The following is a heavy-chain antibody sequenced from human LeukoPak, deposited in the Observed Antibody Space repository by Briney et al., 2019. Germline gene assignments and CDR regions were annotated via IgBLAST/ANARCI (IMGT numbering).Heavy chain of an antibody. J-gene: IGHJ3*02. Sequence: PSETLSLTCAVSGGSISSSNWWSWVRPPPGKGLEWIGEIYHSGSTNYNPSLKSRVTISVDKSKNQFSLKLASLTAADTALYYCAGRGSSSGTFDIWGPGTFVTVSS. CDR1: GGSISSSNW. CDR3: AGRGSSSGTFDI. D-gene: IGHD2-2*01. CDR2: IYHSGST. V-gene: IGHV4-4*02.